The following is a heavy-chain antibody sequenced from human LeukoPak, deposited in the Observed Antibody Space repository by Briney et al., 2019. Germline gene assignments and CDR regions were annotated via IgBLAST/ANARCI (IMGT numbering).Heavy chain of an antibody. CDR3: ASRRGRGVWGSYRDAALNY. D-gene: IGHD3-16*02. J-gene: IGHJ4*02. V-gene: IGHV4-34*01. Sequence: SETLSLTCVVYGGSFSGYWWSWIRQPPGKGLEWIGEINRSGSTNYNPSLKSRVTISVDTSKNQFSLKLSSVTAADTAVYYCASRRGRGVWGSYRDAALNYWGQGTLVTVSS. CDR1: GGSFSGYW. CDR2: INRSGST.